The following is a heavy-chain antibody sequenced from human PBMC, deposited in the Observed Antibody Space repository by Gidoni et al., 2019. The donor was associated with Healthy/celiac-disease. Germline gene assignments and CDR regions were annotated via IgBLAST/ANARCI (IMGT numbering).Heavy chain of an antibody. V-gene: IGHV3-15*01. Sequence: EVQLVESGGGLVKPGGSLRLSCAASGFPFINAWMSWVRQAPGKGLEWVGRIKSKTDGGTTDYAAPVKGRFTISRDDSKNTLYLQMNSLKTEDTAVYYCTTGMVRGVIKYYYYYYGMDVWGQGTTVTVSS. CDR2: IKSKTDGGTT. J-gene: IGHJ6*02. CDR1: GFPFINAW. D-gene: IGHD3-10*01. CDR3: TTGMVRGVIKYYYYYYGMDV.